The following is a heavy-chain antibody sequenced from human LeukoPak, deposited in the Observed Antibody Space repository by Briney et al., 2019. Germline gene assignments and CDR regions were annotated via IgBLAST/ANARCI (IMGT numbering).Heavy chain of an antibody. CDR3: ARDWNWNDATWFDP. CDR1: GYTFTSYD. D-gene: IGHD1-1*01. V-gene: IGHV1-8*03. Sequence: ASVKVSCKASGYTFTSYDINWVRQATGQGLEWMGWMNPNSGNTGYAQKFQGRVTITRNTSISTAYMELSRLRSDDTAVYYCARDWNWNDATWFDPWGQGTLVTVSS. J-gene: IGHJ5*02. CDR2: MNPNSGNT.